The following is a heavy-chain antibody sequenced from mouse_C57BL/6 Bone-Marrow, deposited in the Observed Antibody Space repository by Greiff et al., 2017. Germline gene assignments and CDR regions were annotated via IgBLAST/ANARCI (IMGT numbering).Heavy chain of an antibody. J-gene: IGHJ2*01. D-gene: IGHD1-1*01. Sequence: QVQLKQSGPELEKPGASVKISCKASGYAFSSSWMNWVKQRPGKGLEWIGRIYPGDGDTNYNGKFKGKTTLTADKSSSTAYMQLSSLTSEDSAVYFCARGYYKGYWGQGTTLTVSS. V-gene: IGHV1-82*01. CDR1: GYAFSSSW. CDR2: IYPGDGDT. CDR3: ARGYYKGY.